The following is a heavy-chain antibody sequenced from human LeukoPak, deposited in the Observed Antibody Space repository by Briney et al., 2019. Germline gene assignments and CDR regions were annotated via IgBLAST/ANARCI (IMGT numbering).Heavy chain of an antibody. CDR1: GFTFSGYG. CDR3: TKERRRDDILTGPFSD. V-gene: IGHV3-30*02. Sequence: PGGSLRLSCAASGFTFSGYGMHWVRQAPGKGLEWVTFIRYDERNKYYADSVKGRFTISRDNSKNTLYLQMNSLRAEDTAVYYCTKERRRDDILTGPFSDWGQGILVTVSS. D-gene: IGHD3-9*01. CDR2: IRYDERNK. J-gene: IGHJ4*02.